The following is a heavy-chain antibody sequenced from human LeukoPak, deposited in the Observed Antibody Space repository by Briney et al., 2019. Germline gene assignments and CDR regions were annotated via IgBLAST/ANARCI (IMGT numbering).Heavy chain of an antibody. CDR1: GFTVSSNY. V-gene: IGHV3-53*01. Sequence: GGSLRLSCAASGFTVSSNYMSWVRQAPGKGLEWVSVIYSGGSTYYADSVKGRFTISRDNSKNTLYLQMNSLRAKDTAVYYCARGGCSGGSCYPNWFDPWGQGTLVTVSS. D-gene: IGHD2-15*01. J-gene: IGHJ5*02. CDR2: IYSGGST. CDR3: ARGGCSGGSCYPNWFDP.